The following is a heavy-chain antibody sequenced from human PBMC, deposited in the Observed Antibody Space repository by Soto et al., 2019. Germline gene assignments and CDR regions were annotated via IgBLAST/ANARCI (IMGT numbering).Heavy chain of an antibody. CDR3: ARIRTMIVVVISPVGMDV. J-gene: IGHJ6*02. Sequence: EVQLVESGGGLVQPGGSLRLSCAASGFTVSSNYMSWVRQAPGKGLERVSVIYSGGTTYYADSVKGRFTISRDNSKNTLYLQMNSLRAEDTAVYYCARIRTMIVVVISPVGMDVWGQGTTVTVSS. CDR2: IYSGGTT. CDR1: GFTVSSNY. V-gene: IGHV3-66*01. D-gene: IGHD3-22*01.